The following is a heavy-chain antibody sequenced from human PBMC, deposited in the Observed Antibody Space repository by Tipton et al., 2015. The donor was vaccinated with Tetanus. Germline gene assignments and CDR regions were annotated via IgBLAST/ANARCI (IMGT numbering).Heavy chain of an antibody. V-gene: IGHV4-31*03. D-gene: IGHD3-16*02. J-gene: IGHJ4*02. CDR1: GASISSGGYY. CDR3: ARDRGRESYGFGGYFDY. CDR2: VYYSGSNS. Sequence: TLSLTCSVSGASISSGGYYWSWVRQHPGKGLEWIGYVYYSGSNSYYNPSLKSRVTVSLDTSKNQFFLKLRSVTAADTAVYFCARDRGRESYGFGGYFDYWGQGRLVTVSS.